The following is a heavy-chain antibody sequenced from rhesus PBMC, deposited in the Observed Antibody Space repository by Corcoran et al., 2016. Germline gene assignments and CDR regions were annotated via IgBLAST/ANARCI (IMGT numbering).Heavy chain of an antibody. J-gene: IGHJ4*01. D-gene: IGHD1-38*01. CDR2: ISGSGGRT. CDR1: GGSISSSTW. V-gene: IGHV4-92*01. Sequence: QVQLQESGPELVTPSETLSLTCAVSGGSISSSTWWNWVRQPPGKGLEWIGRISGSGGRTSYNPSLKSRVTISTDTSKNQFSLKLSSVTAADTAVYYCASPGYWGQGVLVTVSS. CDR3: ASPGY.